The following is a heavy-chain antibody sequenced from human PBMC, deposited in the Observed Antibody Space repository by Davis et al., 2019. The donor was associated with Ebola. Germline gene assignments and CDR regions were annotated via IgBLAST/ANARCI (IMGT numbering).Heavy chain of an antibody. CDR2: ISGSGGST. CDR3: AKHFSGSYCQDY. Sequence: PGGSLRLSCAASGFTFSSYAMSWVRQAPGKGLEWVSAISGSGGSTYYADSVKGRFTISRDNSKNTLYLQMNSLRVEDTAVYFCAKHFSGSYCQDYWGQGSLVTVSS. D-gene: IGHD1-26*01. V-gene: IGHV3-23*01. CDR1: GFTFSSYA. J-gene: IGHJ4*02.